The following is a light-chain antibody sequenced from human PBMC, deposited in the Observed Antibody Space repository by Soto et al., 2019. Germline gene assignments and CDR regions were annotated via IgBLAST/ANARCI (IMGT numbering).Light chain of an antibody. CDR3: QSYDSSLSCYV. CDR1: SSNIGAGYE. V-gene: IGLV1-40*01. CDR2: ENN. Sequence: QPVLTQPPSVSEAPGQRVTISCTGSSSNIGAGYEAHWYQQVPGTAPKLLIYENNNRPSGVPDRFSGSKSGTSASLAITGLQAEDEDEYYCQSYDSSLSCYVFGTGTKLTVL. J-gene: IGLJ1*01.